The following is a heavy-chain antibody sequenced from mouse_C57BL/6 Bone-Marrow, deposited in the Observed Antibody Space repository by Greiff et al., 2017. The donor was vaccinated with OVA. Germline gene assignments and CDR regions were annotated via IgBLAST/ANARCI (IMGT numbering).Heavy chain of an antibody. CDR1: GYTFTSYW. Sequence: VQLQQSGAELVKPGASVKLSCKASGYTFTSYWMQWVKQRPGQGLEWIGEIDPSDSYTNYNQKFKGKATLTVDTSSSTAYMQLSSLTSEDAAVYYCARGGYLDYWGQGTTLTVSS. CDR3: ARGGYLDY. CDR2: IDPSDSYT. J-gene: IGHJ2*01. V-gene: IGHV1-50*01.